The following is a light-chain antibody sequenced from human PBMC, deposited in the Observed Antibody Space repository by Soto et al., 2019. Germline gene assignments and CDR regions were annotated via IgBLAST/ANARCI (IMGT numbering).Light chain of an antibody. CDR1: SSNIGSNA. Sequence: QSVLTQTPSASGTPGQRVTISCSGSSSNIGSNAVNWYQQLPRTAPKLLIYRTIQRPSGVPDRFSGSRSGTSASLTISGLQSEDEADYYCAAWDDSLNGVVFGGGTKLTVL. V-gene: IGLV1-44*01. CDR2: RTI. CDR3: AAWDDSLNGVV. J-gene: IGLJ2*01.